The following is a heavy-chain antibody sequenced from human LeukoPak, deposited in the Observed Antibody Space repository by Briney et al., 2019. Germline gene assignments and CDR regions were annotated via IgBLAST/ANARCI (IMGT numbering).Heavy chain of an antibody. V-gene: IGHV4-34*01. D-gene: IGHD3-9*01. J-gene: IGHJ4*02. Sequence: PSETLSLTCAVYGGSFSGYYWSWIRQPPGKGLEWIGEINHSGSTNYNPSLKSRVTISVDTSKNQFSLKLSSVTAADTAVYYCARGAAKHDILTGPFDHWGQGTLVTVSS. CDR1: GGSFSGYY. CDR2: INHSGST. CDR3: ARGAAKHDILTGPFDH.